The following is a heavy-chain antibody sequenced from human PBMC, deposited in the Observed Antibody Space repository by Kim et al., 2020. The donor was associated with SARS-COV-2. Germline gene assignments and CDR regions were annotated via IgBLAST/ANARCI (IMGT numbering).Heavy chain of an antibody. D-gene: IGHD3-10*01. Sequence: SETLSLTCTVSSGSISSGDCYWSWIRQPPGEGLEWIGHIYYSGSTYYNPSLKSRVTISVDTSKNQFSLKLSSVTAADTAVYYCDREGDYYGSGSLYPIGYWGQGTLVTVSS. CDR2: IYYSGST. V-gene: IGHV4-30-4*01. CDR1: SGSISSGDCY. CDR3: DREGDYYGSGSLYPIGY. J-gene: IGHJ4*02.